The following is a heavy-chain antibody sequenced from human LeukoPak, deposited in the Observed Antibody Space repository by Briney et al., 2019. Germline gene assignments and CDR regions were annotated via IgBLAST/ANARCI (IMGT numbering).Heavy chain of an antibody. J-gene: IGHJ5*02. Sequence: SETLSLTCTVSGGSISSSYWSWIRQPAGKGLEWIGRIHNSGSTNYNPSLKSRVTMSVDTSKNQFSLRLNSVTAADTAVYYCARHGGFCSRTSCYSWFDPWGQGTLVTVSS. CDR1: GGSISSSY. D-gene: IGHD2-2*01. CDR3: ARHGGFCSRTSCYSWFDP. CDR2: IHNSGST. V-gene: IGHV4-4*07.